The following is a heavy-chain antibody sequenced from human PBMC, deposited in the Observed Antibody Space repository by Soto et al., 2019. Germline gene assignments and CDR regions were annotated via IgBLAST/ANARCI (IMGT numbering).Heavy chain of an antibody. J-gene: IGHJ4*02. D-gene: IGHD2-15*01. CDR2: IDWDDDK. CDR1: GFSLSTSGMR. CDR3: ARMFHCSGGTCQFDY. Sequence: GSGPTLVNPTQTLTLTCTFSGFSLSTSGMRVSWIRQPPGKALEWLARIDWDDDKLYNTSLKTRLTIFKDSSKNQVVLTMTNMDPVDTATYYCARMFHCSGGTCQFDYWGQGALVTVSS. V-gene: IGHV2-70*04.